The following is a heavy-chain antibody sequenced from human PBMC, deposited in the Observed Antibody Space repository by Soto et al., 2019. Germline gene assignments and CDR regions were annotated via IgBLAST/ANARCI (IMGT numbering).Heavy chain of an antibody. J-gene: IGHJ6*02. Sequence: QVQLVQSGAEVKKPGSSVKVSCKASGGTFSSYAISWVRQAPGQGLEWMGGIIPIFGTANYAQKFQGRVTITADESTSTAYMELSNLRSEDTAVYYCARVPPTPGYDYGESYYYGMDVWGQGTTVTVSS. CDR2: IIPIFGTA. D-gene: IGHD4-17*01. V-gene: IGHV1-69*01. CDR3: ARVPPTPGYDYGESYYYGMDV. CDR1: GGTFSSYA.